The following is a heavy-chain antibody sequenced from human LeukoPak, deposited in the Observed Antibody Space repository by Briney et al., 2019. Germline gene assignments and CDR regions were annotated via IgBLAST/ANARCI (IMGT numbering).Heavy chain of an antibody. CDR2: IYTSGST. CDR3: ARGGIWDAFDI. Sequence: PSETLSLTCTVSGGSISSGSYYWSWIRQPAGKGLEWIGRIYTSGSTNYNPSLKSRVTISVDTSKNQFSLKLSSVTAADTAVYYCARGGIWDAFDIWGQGTMVTVSS. D-gene: IGHD1-14*01. J-gene: IGHJ3*02. V-gene: IGHV4-61*02. CDR1: GGSISSGSYY.